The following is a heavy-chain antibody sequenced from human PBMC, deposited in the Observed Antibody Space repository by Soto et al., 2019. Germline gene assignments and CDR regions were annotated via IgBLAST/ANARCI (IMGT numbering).Heavy chain of an antibody. CDR2: ISSSSSYI. V-gene: IGHV3-21*01. J-gene: IGHJ6*02. D-gene: IGHD3-3*01. CDR3: ASAYYDFWSGYDIYYYYGMDV. Sequence: EVQLVESGGGLVKPGGSLRLSCAASGFTFSSYSMNWVRQAPGKGLEWVSSISSSSSYIYYADSVKGRFTISRDNAKNSLYLQMNSLRAEDTAVYYCASAYYDFWSGYDIYYYYGMDVWGQGTTVTVSS. CDR1: GFTFSSYS.